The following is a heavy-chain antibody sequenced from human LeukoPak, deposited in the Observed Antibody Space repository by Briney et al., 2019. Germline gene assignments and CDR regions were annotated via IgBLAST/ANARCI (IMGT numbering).Heavy chain of an antibody. CDR3: ARDERDCGGDCYSSYYYGMDV. CDR2: ISYDGSNK. V-gene: IGHV3-30-3*01. J-gene: IGHJ6*02. D-gene: IGHD2-21*02. Sequence: GRSLRLSCAASGFTFSSYAMHWVRQAPGKGLEWVAVISYDGSNKYYADSVKGRFTISRDNSKNTLYLQVNSLRAEDTAVYYCARDERDCGGDCYSSYYYGMDVWGQGTTVTVSS. CDR1: GFTFSSYA.